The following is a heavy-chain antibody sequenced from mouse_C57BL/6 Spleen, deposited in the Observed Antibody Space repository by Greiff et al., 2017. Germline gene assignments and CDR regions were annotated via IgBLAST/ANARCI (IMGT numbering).Heavy chain of an antibody. CDR3: AGRGFAY. Sequence: EVMLVESGGGLVKPGGSLKLSCAASGMHWVRQAPEKGLEWVAYISSGSSTIYYADTVKGRFTISRDNAKHTLFLQMTSLRSEDTAMYYCAGRGFAYWGQGTLVTVSA. J-gene: IGHJ3*01. CDR2: ISSGSSTI. V-gene: IGHV5-17*01. CDR1: G. D-gene: IGHD3-3*01.